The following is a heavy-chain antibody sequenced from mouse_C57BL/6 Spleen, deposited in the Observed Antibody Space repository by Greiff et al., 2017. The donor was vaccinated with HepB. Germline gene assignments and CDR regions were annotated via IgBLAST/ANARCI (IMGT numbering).Heavy chain of an antibody. V-gene: IGHV1-64*01. CDR1: GYTFTSYW. CDR2: IHPNSGST. CDR3: ARSRYDYYFDY. Sequence: VQLQQSGAELVKPGASVKLSCKASGYTFTSYWMHWVKQRPGQGLEWIGMIHPNSGSTNYNEKFKSKATLTVDKSSSTAYMQLSSLTSEDSAVYYCARSRYDYYFDYWGQGTTLTVSS. J-gene: IGHJ2*01. D-gene: IGHD2-4*01.